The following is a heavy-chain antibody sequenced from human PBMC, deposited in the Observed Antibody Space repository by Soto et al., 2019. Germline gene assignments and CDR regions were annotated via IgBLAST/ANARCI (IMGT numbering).Heavy chain of an antibody. CDR3: ARGHPPPRDYDFWSGYYPLGMDV. CDR2: IIPIFGTA. CDR1: GGTFSSYA. J-gene: IGHJ6*02. D-gene: IGHD3-3*01. Sequence: SVKVSCKASGGTFSSYAISWVRQAPGQGLEWMGGIIPIFGTANYAQKFQGRVTITADESTSTAYMELSSLRSEDTAVYYCARGHPPPRDYDFWSGYYPLGMDVWGQGTTVTVSS. V-gene: IGHV1-69*13.